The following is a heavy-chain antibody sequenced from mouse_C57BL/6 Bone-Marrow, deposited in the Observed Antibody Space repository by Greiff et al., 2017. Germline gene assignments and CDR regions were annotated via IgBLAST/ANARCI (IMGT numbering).Heavy chain of an antibody. V-gene: IGHV1-50*01. D-gene: IGHD2-4*01. CDR1: GYTFTSYW. Sequence: QVQLQQPGAELVKPGASVKLSCKASGYTFTSYWMQWVKQRPGPGLEWIGEIDPSDSYTYYNQKFKGKATLTVDTSSSTAYMQLSSLTSEDSAVYYCARHDYDYWYCDVWGTGTTVTVSS. CDR3: ARHDYDYWYCDV. J-gene: IGHJ1*03. CDR2: IDPSDSYT.